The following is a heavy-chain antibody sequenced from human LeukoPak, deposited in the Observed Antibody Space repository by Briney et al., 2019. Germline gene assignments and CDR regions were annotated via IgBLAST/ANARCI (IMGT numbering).Heavy chain of an antibody. V-gene: IGHV3-21*01. J-gene: IGHJ4*02. CDR3: ARDAGEYFGRNHFGY. Sequence: KPGGSLRLSCAASGFTFNTYSMNWVRQAPGKGLEWVSFISSSSSYIYYADSVKGRFTISRDNAKNSLYLQMNSLRAEDTAVYYCARDAGEYFGRNHFGYWGQGTLVTVSS. CDR1: GFTFNTYS. CDR2: ISSSSSYI. D-gene: IGHD3-9*01.